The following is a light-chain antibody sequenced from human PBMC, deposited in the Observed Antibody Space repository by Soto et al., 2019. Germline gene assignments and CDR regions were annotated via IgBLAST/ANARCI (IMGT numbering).Light chain of an antibody. J-gene: IGKJ4*01. CDR2: WAS. V-gene: IGKV4-1*01. CDR3: QQYFRIPLT. Sequence: DIVMTQSPDSQAVSLGERATINCKSSQSVLYSSNNKNYLAWYQQKPGQPPRLLIYWASTRESGVPDRFSGSGSGTDFTLTISSLQAEDVAVYYCQQYFRIPLTFGGGTKVDIK. CDR1: QSVLYSSNNKNY.